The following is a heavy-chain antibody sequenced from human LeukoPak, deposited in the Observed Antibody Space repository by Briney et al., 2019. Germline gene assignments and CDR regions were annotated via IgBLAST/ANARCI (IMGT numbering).Heavy chain of an antibody. CDR3: AKWGYSPSFDY. Sequence: GGSLRLSXAASGFTFSSYAMSWVCQAPGKGLEWVSAISGSGGSTYYADSVKGRFTISRDNSKNTLYLQMNSLRAEDTAVYYCAKWGYSPSFDYWGQGTLVTVSS. CDR1: GFTFSSYA. V-gene: IGHV3-23*01. D-gene: IGHD5-24*01. J-gene: IGHJ4*02. CDR2: ISGSGGST.